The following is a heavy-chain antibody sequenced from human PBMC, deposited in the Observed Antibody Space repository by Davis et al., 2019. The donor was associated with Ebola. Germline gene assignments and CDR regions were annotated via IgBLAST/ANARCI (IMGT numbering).Heavy chain of an antibody. Sequence: PGGSLRLSCSVSGGSISRFYWSWIRQPPRKGLEWIGYVSYSGGTKYRPPLKSRLTITIDTTKNQISLKMTSVTAADTAVYYCARVGGLGTSDLEASDIWGPGTMVTVSS. CDR2: VSYSGGT. D-gene: IGHD3-3*01. V-gene: IGHV4-59*01. J-gene: IGHJ3*02. CDR1: GGSISRFY. CDR3: ARVGGLGTSDLEASDI.